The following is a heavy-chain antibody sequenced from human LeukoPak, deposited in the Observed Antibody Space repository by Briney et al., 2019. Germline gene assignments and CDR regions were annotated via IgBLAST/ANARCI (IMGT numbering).Heavy chain of an antibody. Sequence: GGPLRLSCAASGLTFSDYYMTWIRQAPGKGLEWVSSISGTGTTIYSADSVRGRFTVSRDNARNSLFLHMNSLRAEDTAVYYCAVQITMIVVVPYFDYWGQGTLVTVSS. CDR2: ISGTGTTI. CDR1: GLTFSDYY. CDR3: AVQITMIVVVPYFDY. V-gene: IGHV3-11*04. J-gene: IGHJ4*02. D-gene: IGHD3-22*01.